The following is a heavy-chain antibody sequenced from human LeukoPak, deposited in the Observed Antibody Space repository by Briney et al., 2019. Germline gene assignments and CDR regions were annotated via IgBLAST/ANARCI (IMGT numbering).Heavy chain of an antibody. D-gene: IGHD6-6*01. Sequence: GEPLKISCKGSGYIFTGYWIGWVRQMPGKGLEWMGTIYPGDSDTRYSPSFQGQVTISGDKSISTAYLQWSSLKASDTAMYYCTRVYYSSSSHHFDYWGQGTLVTVSS. CDR2: IYPGDSDT. V-gene: IGHV5-51*01. J-gene: IGHJ4*02. CDR1: GYIFTGYW. CDR3: TRVYYSSSSHHFDY.